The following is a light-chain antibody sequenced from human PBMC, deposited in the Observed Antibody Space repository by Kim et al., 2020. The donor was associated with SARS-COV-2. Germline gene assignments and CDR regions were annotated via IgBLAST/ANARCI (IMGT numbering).Light chain of an antibody. CDR3: QSYDSSNQVV. Sequence: KTVTISCTRSSGSIASNYVQWYQQRPGSAPTTVIYEDNQRPSGVPDRFSGSIDSCSNSASLTISGLKTEDEADYYCQSYDSSNQVVFGGGTQLTVL. CDR1: SGSIASNY. V-gene: IGLV6-57*03. J-gene: IGLJ2*01. CDR2: EDN.